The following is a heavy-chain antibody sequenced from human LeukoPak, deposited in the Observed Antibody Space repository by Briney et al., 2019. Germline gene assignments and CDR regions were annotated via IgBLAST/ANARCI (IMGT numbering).Heavy chain of an antibody. CDR2: IYYSGST. D-gene: IGHD5-12*01. CDR1: GGSISSSSYY. V-gene: IGHV4-30-4*08. Sequence: SETLSLTCTVSGGSISSSSYYWGWIRQPPGKGLEWIGYIYYSGSTHYNPSLKSRVTISVDTSKNQFSLKLSSVTAADTAVYYCARQARQHLDFDYWGQGTLVIVSS. J-gene: IGHJ4*02. CDR3: ARQARQHLDFDY.